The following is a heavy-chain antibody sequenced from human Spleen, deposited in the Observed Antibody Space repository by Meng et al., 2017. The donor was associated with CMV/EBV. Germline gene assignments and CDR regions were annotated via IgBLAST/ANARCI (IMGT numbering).Heavy chain of an antibody. CDR3: AREVDPPMVPRGVFDY. Sequence: GESLKISCAASGFTFSSYAMHWVRQAPGKGLEWVAVISYDGSNKYYADSVKGRFTISRDNAKNSLYLQMNSLRAEDTAVYYCAREVDPPMVPRGVFDYWGQGTLVTVSS. V-gene: IGHV3-30*04. CDR1: GFTFSSYA. CDR2: ISYDGSNK. D-gene: IGHD5-18*01. J-gene: IGHJ4*02.